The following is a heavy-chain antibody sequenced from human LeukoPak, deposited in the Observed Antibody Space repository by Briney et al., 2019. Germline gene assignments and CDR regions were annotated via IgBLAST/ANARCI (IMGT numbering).Heavy chain of an antibody. CDR3: ARGGRYCSGGSCYASAFDI. CDR1: GFTFDDYG. CDR2: INWNGGST. V-gene: IGHV3-20*04. Sequence: GGSLRLSCAAPGFTFDDYGMSWVRQAPGKGLEWVSGINWNGGSTGYADSVKGRFTISRDNAKNSLYLQMNSLRAEDTALYYCARGGRYCSGGSCYASAFDIWGQGTMVTVSS. J-gene: IGHJ3*02. D-gene: IGHD2-15*01.